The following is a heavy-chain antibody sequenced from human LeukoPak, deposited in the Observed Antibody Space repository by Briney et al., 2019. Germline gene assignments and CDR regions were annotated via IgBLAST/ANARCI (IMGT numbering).Heavy chain of an antibody. Sequence: SVKVSCKASGGTFSSYAISWVRQAPGQGLEWMGGIIPIFGTANYAQKFQGRVTITADKSTSTAYMELSSLRSEDTAVYYCARASDYYDSRFDPWGQGTLVTVSS. D-gene: IGHD3-22*01. J-gene: IGHJ5*02. CDR1: GGTFSSYA. CDR3: ARASDYYDSRFDP. CDR2: IIPIFGTA. V-gene: IGHV1-69*06.